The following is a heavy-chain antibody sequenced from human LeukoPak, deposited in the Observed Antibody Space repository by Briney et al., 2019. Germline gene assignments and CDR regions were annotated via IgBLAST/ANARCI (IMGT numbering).Heavy chain of an antibody. V-gene: IGHV3-23*01. CDR3: AKTGGVITTNVDY. CDR1: GFTFSSYA. D-gene: IGHD3-22*01. J-gene: IGHJ4*02. Sequence: QPGGPLRLSCAVSGFTFSSYAMSWVRQAPGKGLEWVSVISGSGGSTYYADSVKGRFTISKDKSKNTLYLQMNSLRAEDTAVYYCAKTGGVITTNVDYWGQGTLVTVSS. CDR2: ISGSGGST.